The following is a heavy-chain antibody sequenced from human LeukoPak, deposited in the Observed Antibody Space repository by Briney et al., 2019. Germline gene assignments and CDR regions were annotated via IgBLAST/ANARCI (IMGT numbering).Heavy chain of an antibody. Sequence: GGSLRLSCAASGFTFSSYAMHWVRQAPGKGLEWVAVISYDGSNKYYADSVKGRFTISRDNSKNTLYLQMNSLRAEDTAVYYCAREKAVVATSRVYYFDYWGQGTPVTVSS. J-gene: IGHJ4*02. D-gene: IGHD2-15*01. V-gene: IGHV3-30*04. CDR1: GFTFSSYA. CDR2: ISYDGSNK. CDR3: AREKAVVATSRVYYFDY.